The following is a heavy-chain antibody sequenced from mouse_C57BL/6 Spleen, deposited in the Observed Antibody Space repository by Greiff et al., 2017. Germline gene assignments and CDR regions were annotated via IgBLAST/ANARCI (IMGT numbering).Heavy chain of an antibody. J-gene: IGHJ4*01. V-gene: IGHV1-82*01. CDR3: DYGCEEEVYAMDY. CDR2: IYPGDGDT. CDR1: GYAFTSSW. D-gene: IGHD2-2*01. Sequence: VQLQQSGPELVKPGASVKISCKASGYAFTSSWMNWVKQRPGKGLEWIGRIYPGDGDTNYNGKFKGKATLTADKSSSTAYMQLSSLTSEDSAVDFCDYGCEEEVYAMDYWGQGTSVTVSS.